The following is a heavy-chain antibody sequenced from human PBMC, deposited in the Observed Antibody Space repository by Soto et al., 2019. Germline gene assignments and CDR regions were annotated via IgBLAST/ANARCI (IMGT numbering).Heavy chain of an antibody. CDR1: VGSFSGYY. CDR3: ARDARDTEEYYHYYYCMEV. Sequence: PSLTLSLTCSVYVGSFSGYYWSWIRQPPGKGLEWIGEINHSGSTNYNPSLKSRVTISVGTSKNQFSLKLSCVTAADTAVYYCARDARDTEEYYHYYYCMEVWGQGATDTVSS. V-gene: IGHV4-34*01. J-gene: IGHJ6*02. CDR2: INHSGST. D-gene: IGHD5-18*01.